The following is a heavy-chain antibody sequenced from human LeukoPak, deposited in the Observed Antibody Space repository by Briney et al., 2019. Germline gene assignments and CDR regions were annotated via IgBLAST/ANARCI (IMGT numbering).Heavy chain of an antibody. D-gene: IGHD6-19*01. J-gene: IGHJ4*02. CDR2: IYPGDSDT. V-gene: IGHV5-51*01. CDR3: VRPSSGWYFDY. Sequence: GEYLKISCKGSRYGFTSYWICWVRQLPGKGLEWMGMIYPGDSDTRYSPSFQGQVTISAEKSISTAYLQWSSLKASDTAMYYCVRPSSGWYFDYWGQGTLVTVSS. CDR1: RYGFTSYW.